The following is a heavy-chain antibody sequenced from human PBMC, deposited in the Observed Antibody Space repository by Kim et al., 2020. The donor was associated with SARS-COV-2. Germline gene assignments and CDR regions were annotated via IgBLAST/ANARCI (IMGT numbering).Heavy chain of an antibody. CDR3: ARGRGPGRSWLGSTTGFDY. J-gene: IGHJ4*02. CDR2: INHSGST. V-gene: IGHV4-34*01. CDR1: GGSFSGYY. Sequence: SETLSLTCAVYGGSFSGYYWSWIRQPPGKGLEWIGEINHSGSTNYNPSLKSRVTISVDTSKNQFSLKLSSVTAADTAVYYCARGRGPGRSWLGSTTGFDYWGQGTLVTVSS. D-gene: IGHD2-2*01.